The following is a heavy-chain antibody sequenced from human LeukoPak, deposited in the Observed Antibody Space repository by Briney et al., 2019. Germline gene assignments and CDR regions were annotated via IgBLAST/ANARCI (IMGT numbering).Heavy chain of an antibody. V-gene: IGHV2-70*11. J-gene: IGHJ4*02. D-gene: IGHD1-26*01. CDR2: IDWDDDK. CDR1: GFSPSTSGMC. Sequence: SGPALVKPTQTLTLTCTFSGFSPSTSGMCVSWIRQPPGKALEWLARIDWDDDKYYSTSLKTRLTISKDTSKNQVVLTMPNMDPVDTATYYCARSRLGWEHYEFDYWGQGTLVTVSS. CDR3: ARSRLGWEHYEFDY.